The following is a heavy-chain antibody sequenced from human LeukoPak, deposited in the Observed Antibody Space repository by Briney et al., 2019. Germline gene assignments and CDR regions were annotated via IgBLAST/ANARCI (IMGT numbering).Heavy chain of an antibody. Sequence: SETLSLTCAVSGYSISGGYYWGWIRQPPGKGLEWIGSIYHSGSTYYNPSLKSRVTISVDTSKNQFSLKLSSVTAADTAVYYCARLTSRAFDYWGQGTLVTVSS. V-gene: IGHV4-38-2*01. CDR1: GYSISGGYY. CDR2: IYHSGST. J-gene: IGHJ4*02. CDR3: ARLTSRAFDY.